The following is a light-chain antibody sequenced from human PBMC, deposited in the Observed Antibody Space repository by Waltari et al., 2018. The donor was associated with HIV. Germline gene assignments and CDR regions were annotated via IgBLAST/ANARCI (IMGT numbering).Light chain of an antibody. J-gene: IGKJ4*01. V-gene: IGKV1-17*01. CDR2: AGS. Sequence: DLQLTQSPSTLSASVGDRVTIICRASEGIGSDLAWFQQKRGKAPKRLIFAGSTLQSGVPLRFSGSGSGTLFTLTIVSLQPEDFATYFCQQHNSFPITFGGGTKV. CDR1: EGIGSD. CDR3: QQHNSFPIT.